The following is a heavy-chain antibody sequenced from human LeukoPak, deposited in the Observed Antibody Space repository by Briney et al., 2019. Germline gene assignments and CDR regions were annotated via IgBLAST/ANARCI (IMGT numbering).Heavy chain of an antibody. CDR2: IYYSGST. CDR1: GGSISSSSYY. J-gene: IGHJ5*02. Sequence: SETLSLTCTVSGGSISSSSYYWGWIRQPPGKGLEWIGSIYYSGSTYYNPSLKSRVTISLDTSKNQFSLKLSSVTAADMAVYYCARRLSSSWSEDNWFDPWGQGTLVTVSS. V-gene: IGHV4-39*01. D-gene: IGHD6-13*01. CDR3: ARRLSSSWSEDNWFDP.